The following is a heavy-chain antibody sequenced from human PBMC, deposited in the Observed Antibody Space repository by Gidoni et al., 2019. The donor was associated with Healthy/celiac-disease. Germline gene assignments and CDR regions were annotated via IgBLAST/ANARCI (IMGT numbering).Heavy chain of an antibody. J-gene: IGHJ5*02. V-gene: IGHV4-59*01. D-gene: IGHD4-17*01. CDR2: IYYSGST. Sequence: QVQLQESGPGLVKPSETLSLTGTVSGGSISSYYWSWIRQPPGKGLEWIGYIYYSGSTNYNPSLKSRVTISVDTSKNQFSLKLSSVTAADTAVYYCSRGSVTTFYWFDPWGQGTLVTVSS. CDR3: SRGSVTTFYWFDP. CDR1: GGSISSYY.